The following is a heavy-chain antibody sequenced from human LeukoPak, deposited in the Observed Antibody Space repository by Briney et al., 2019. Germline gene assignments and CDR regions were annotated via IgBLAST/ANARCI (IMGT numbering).Heavy chain of an antibody. V-gene: IGHV3-23*01. CDR1: GFTFSSYA. CDR2: ISGSGGST. CDR3: ATCPPSGIDDFWSGYPYDY. D-gene: IGHD3-3*01. J-gene: IGHJ4*02. Sequence: GGSLRLSCAASGFTFSSYAMSWVRQAPGKGLEWVSAISGSGGSTYYADSVKGRFTISRDNSKNTLYLQMNSLRAEDTAVYYCATCPPSGIDDFWSGYPYDYWGQGTLVTVSS.